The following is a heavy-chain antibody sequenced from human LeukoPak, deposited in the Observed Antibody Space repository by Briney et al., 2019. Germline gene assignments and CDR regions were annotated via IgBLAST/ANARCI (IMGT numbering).Heavy chain of an antibody. J-gene: IGHJ4*02. CDR1: GYTFTSYY. V-gene: IGHV1-46*01. CDR3: ARDRSSSMVVPAPWGFDY. D-gene: IGHD2-21*02. Sequence: GASVKVSCKASGYTFTSYYIHWVRQAPGQGLEWMGIINPSAGNTAYPQKFQGRVTMTRDTSTTTLYMELSSLRSDDTAVYYCARDRSSSMVVPAPWGFDYWGQGTLVTVSS. CDR2: INPSAGNT.